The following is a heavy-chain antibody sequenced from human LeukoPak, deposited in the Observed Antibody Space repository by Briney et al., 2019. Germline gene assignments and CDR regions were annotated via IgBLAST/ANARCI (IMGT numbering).Heavy chain of an antibody. V-gene: IGHV4-34*01. J-gene: IGHJ5*02. D-gene: IGHD6-13*01. Sequence: PSETLSLTCAVYGGSFSGYYWSWIRQPPGKGLEWIGEINHSGSTNYNPSLKSRVTISVDTSKNQFSLKLSSVTAADTAVYYCAGAGAAGTPGYNWFDPWGQGTLVTVSS. CDR2: INHSGST. CDR3: AGAGAAGTPGYNWFDP. CDR1: GGSFSGYY.